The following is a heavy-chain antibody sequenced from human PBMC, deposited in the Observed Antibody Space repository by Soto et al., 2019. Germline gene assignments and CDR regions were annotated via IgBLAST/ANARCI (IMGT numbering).Heavy chain of an antibody. Sequence: PGGSLRLSCAASGFTFSRYAMSWVRQAPGKGLEWVSAISGSGGSTYYADSVKGRFTISSDNSKNTLYVQMNSLRAEDTAVYYCAKVGDGYNQPDYWGQGTLVTVSS. V-gene: IGHV3-23*01. CDR2: ISGSGGST. J-gene: IGHJ4*02. CDR1: GFTFSRYA. CDR3: AKVGDGYNQPDY. D-gene: IGHD5-12*01.